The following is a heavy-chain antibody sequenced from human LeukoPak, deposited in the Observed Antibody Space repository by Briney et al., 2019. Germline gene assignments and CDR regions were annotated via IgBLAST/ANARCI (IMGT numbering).Heavy chain of an antibody. J-gene: IGHJ5*02. D-gene: IGHD2-2*01. Sequence: ASVKVTCRASGYTFTDYNIHWVRQAPGQGLEWMGWINPDNGGINYAQKFQGRVTMTRDTSIRTVYMDLSRLRSDDTAVFYCTREARVGNWFDPWGQGTQVTVSS. CDR1: GYTFTDYN. CDR2: INPDNGGI. V-gene: IGHV1-2*02. CDR3: TREARVGNWFDP.